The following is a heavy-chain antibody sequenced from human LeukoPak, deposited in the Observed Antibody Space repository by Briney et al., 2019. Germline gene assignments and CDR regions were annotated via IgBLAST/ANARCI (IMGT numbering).Heavy chain of an antibody. Sequence: SETLSLTCTVSGGSISSYYWSWIRQPPGEGLEWIGYIYYSGSTNYNPSLKSRVTISVDTSKNQFSLKLSSVTAADTAVYYCAREGACGGDCYPDYWGQGTLVTVSS. J-gene: IGHJ4*02. D-gene: IGHD2-21*02. CDR2: IYYSGST. CDR1: GGSISSYY. CDR3: AREGACGGDCYPDY. V-gene: IGHV4-59*01.